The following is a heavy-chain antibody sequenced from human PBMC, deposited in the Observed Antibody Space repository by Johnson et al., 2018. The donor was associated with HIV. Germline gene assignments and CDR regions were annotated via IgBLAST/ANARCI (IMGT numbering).Heavy chain of an antibody. D-gene: IGHD1-26*01. V-gene: IGHV3-30*19. CDR1: GFTFSSYG. CDR3: ARVVRKGGAHHDAFDI. Sequence: QVQLVESGGGVVQPGRSLRLSCAASGFTFSSYGMHWVRQAPGKGLEWVAVIWYDGTNKYFTDSVKGRFTISRDNSKNTLYLQMNSLRAEDTAVYYCARVVRKGGAHHDAFDIWGQGTMVTVSS. CDR2: IWYDGTNK. J-gene: IGHJ3*02.